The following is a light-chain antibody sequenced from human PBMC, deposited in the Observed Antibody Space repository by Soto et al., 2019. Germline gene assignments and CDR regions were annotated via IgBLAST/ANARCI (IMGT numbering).Light chain of an antibody. J-gene: IGKJ2*01. CDR3: QQYGNSPS. CDR2: GAT. Sequence: VLTQAPSSMSLSPGDRVTLSCRSMQRVSDSSLAWHQQKPGQPHRVLFYGATTRATGVPDRFSGNGSGADFTLTISRLEPGDFGVYHCQQYGNSPSFGPGTKLEIK. V-gene: IGKV3-20*01. CDR1: QRVSDSS.